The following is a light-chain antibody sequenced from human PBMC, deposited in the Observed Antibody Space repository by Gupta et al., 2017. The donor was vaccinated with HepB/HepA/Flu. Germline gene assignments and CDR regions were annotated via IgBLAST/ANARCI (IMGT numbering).Light chain of an antibody. Sequence: QSVLTQPPSASGTPGQRVTISCFGSSSNIGSNGVNWYQQLAGTAPKVIIYNNDQRPSGVPDRFSGSKSDTSASLSISGLQSEDEADYYCVTWESSLTALFGGGTKLTVL. CDR2: NND. CDR1: SSNIGSNG. J-gene: IGLJ2*01. CDR3: VTWESSLTAL. V-gene: IGLV1-44*01.